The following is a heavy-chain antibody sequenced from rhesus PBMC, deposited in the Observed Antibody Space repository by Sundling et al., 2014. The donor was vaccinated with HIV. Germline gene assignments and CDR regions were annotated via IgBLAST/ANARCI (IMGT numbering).Heavy chain of an antibody. J-gene: IGHJ4*01. V-gene: IGHV3-13*01. CDR1: GFTFSHHY. D-gene: IGHD3-3*01. CDR3: TKAVYLDWLLYEYYFDY. CDR2: IRNKANSYTT. Sequence: EVQLVESGGGLVRPGGSLRLSCAASGFTFSHHYLHWVRQAQGKGLEWVGLIRNKANSYTTEYAAAVKGRFTISRDDSKNTLYLQMSSLKTEDTAVYYCTKAVYLDWLLYEYYFDYWGQGVLVTVSS.